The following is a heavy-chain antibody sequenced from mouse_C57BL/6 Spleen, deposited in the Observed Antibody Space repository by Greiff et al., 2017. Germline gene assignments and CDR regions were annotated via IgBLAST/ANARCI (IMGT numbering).Heavy chain of an antibody. CDR2: INPNYGTT. CDR1: GYSFTDYN. J-gene: IGHJ2*01. D-gene: IGHD2-5*01. V-gene: IGHV1-39*01. CDR3: ARSGAYYSNYYFDY. Sequence: EVKLMESGPELVKPGASVKISCKASGYSFTDYNMNWVKQSNGKSLEWIGVINPNYGTTSYNQKFKGKATLTVDQSSSTAYMQLNSLTSEDSAVYYCARSGAYYSNYYFDYGGQGTTLTVSS.